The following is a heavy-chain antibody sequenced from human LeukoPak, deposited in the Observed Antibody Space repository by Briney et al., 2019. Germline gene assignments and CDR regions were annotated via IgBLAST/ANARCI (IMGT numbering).Heavy chain of an antibody. Sequence: SETLSLTCTVSGGTISTSSYYFAWIRQPPGKGLEWIGSIYYSGSTYYNPSLKSRVTISVDTSKNQFSLKLSSVTAADTAVYYCARERGYYYYYYMDVWGKGTTVTVSS. CDR2: IYYSGST. CDR1: GGTISTSSYY. CDR3: ARERGYYYYYYMDV. D-gene: IGHD3-10*01. V-gene: IGHV4-39*07. J-gene: IGHJ6*03.